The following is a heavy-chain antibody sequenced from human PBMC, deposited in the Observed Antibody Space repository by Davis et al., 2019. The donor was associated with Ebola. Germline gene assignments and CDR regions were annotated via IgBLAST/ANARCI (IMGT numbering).Heavy chain of an antibody. V-gene: IGHV3-7*01. CDR1: GFTFSGSS. D-gene: IGHD2-2*01. CDR3: ARDGVPAALDY. Sequence: PGGSLRLSCAASGFTFSGSSMNWARQAPGKGLEWVANIKQDGSEKYYVDSVKGRFTISRDNAKNPLYLQMNSLRAEDTAVYYCARDGVPAALDYWGQGTLVTVSS. CDR2: IKQDGSEK. J-gene: IGHJ4*02.